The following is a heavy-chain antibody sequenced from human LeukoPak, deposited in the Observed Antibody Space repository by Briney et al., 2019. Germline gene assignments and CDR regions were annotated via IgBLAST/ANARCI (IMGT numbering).Heavy chain of an antibody. CDR2: ISYDGSNK. D-gene: IGHD2-21*01. Sequence: GGSLRLSSAASGFTFSSYGMHCVRQAPGKGLELVAVISYDGSNKYYADSVKGRFTISRDNSKNTLYLQMNSLRAEDTAVYYCAKSPGLGWLSHFDYWGQETLVTVSS. CDR1: GFTFSSYG. J-gene: IGHJ4*02. V-gene: IGHV3-30*18. CDR3: AKSPGLGWLSHFDY.